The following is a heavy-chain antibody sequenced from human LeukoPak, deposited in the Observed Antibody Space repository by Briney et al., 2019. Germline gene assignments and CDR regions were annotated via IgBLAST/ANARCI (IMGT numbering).Heavy chain of an antibody. CDR1: GFTFSGSA. CDR3: TRRSRDVYNSDAFDM. V-gene: IGHV3-73*01. Sequence: GGSLRLSCAASGFTFSGSAMHWVRQASGKGLEWVGRIRNKANSYATGYAASAKGRFTISRDDSKNTAYLQMNSLKTEDTAVYYCTRRSRDVYNSDAFDMWGQGTLVTVSS. J-gene: IGHJ3*02. CDR2: IRNKANSYAT. D-gene: IGHD5-24*01.